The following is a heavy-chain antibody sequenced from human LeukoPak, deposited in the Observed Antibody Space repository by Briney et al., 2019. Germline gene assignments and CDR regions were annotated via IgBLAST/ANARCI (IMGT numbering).Heavy chain of an antibody. CDR2: INPNSGGT. CDR1: GYTFTGYY. V-gene: IGHV1-2*02. CDR3: AKERVVSSWYHHYFDY. J-gene: IGHJ4*02. D-gene: IGHD6-13*01. Sequence: ASVKVSCKASGYTFTGYYMHWVRQAPGQGLEWMGWINPNSGGTNYAQKFQGRVTITADESTSTAYMELSSLRSEDTAVYYCAKERVVSSWYHHYFDYWGQGTLVTVSS.